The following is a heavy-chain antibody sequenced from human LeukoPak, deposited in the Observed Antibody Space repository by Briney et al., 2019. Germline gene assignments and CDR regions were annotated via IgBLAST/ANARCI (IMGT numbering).Heavy chain of an antibody. Sequence: ASVKVSCKASGYTFTSYDINWVRQAPGQGLEWMGWISAYNGNTNYAQKLQGRVTMTTDTSTSTAYMELRSLRSDDTAVYYCASSSGYYRDAFDIWGQGTMVTVSS. CDR2: ISAYNGNT. CDR3: ASSSGYYRDAFDI. J-gene: IGHJ3*02. D-gene: IGHD3-22*01. CDR1: GYTFTSYD. V-gene: IGHV1-18*01.